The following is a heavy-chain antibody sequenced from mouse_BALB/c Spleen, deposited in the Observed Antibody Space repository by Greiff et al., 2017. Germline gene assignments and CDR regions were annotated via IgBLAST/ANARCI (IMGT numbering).Heavy chain of an antibody. V-gene: IGHV5-9-4*01. CDR1: GFTFSSYA. CDR2: ISSGGSYT. J-gene: IGHJ4*01. CDR3: ARDDYRYDEGYYYAMDY. Sequence: EVHLVESGGGLVKPGGSLKLSCAASGFTFSSYAMSWVRQSPEKRLEWVAEISSGGSYTYYPDTVTGRFTISRDNAKNTLYLEMSSLRSEDTAMYYCARDDYRYDEGYYYAMDYWGQGTSVTVSS. D-gene: IGHD2-14*01.